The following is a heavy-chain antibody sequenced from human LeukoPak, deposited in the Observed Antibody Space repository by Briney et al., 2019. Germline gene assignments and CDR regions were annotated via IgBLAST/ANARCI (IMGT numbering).Heavy chain of an antibody. V-gene: IGHV3-66*01. CDR2: IYSGGST. CDR1: GFTVSSNY. Sequence: GGSLRLSCAASGFTVSSNYMNWVRQAPGKGLEWVSVIYSGGSTYYADPVKGRFTISRDNSKNTLYLQMNSLRAEDTAVYYCARDRAAGYADAFDIWGRGTMVTVSS. J-gene: IGHJ3*02. D-gene: IGHD6-25*01. CDR3: ARDRAAGYADAFDI.